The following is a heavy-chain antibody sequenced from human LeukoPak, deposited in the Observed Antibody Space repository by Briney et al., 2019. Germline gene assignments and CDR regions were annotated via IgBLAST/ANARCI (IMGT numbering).Heavy chain of an antibody. J-gene: IGHJ4*02. CDR2: IGANNGNT. Sequence: ASVKVSCKASGGTFSSYAISWVRQAPGQGLEWMGWIGANNGNTNYPQKLQGRVTVTTDTSTNTAYMELRSLRSDDTAVYYCARINAVTTNPGSFDYWGQGTLLTVSS. V-gene: IGHV1-18*01. D-gene: IGHD4-17*01. CDR3: ARINAVTTNPGSFDY. CDR1: GGTFSSYA.